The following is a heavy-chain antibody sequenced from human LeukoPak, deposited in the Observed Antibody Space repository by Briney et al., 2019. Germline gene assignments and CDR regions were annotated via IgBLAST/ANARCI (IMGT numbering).Heavy chain of an antibody. CDR2: VYYSGST. V-gene: IGHV4-39*01. CDR1: GGSISRYY. Sequence: KPSETLSLTCSVSGGSISRYYWSWIRQPPGKGLEWIGNVYYSGSTHYSPSLKSRVTISLDTSKNQFSLRLTSVTAADTAVYYCARHGLYQDYGYWGQGTLVTVSS. CDR3: ARHGLYQDYGY. J-gene: IGHJ4*02. D-gene: IGHD3-16*01.